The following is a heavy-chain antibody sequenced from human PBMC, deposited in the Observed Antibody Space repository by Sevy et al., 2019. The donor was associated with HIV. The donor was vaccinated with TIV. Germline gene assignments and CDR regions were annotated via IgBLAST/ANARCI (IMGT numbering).Heavy chain of an antibody. V-gene: IGHV3-15*07. J-gene: IGHJ4*02. CDR1: GFTLNKAW. CDR3: SMEDGYNYSDY. CDR2: IKSETDGGTT. Sequence: GGSLRLSCAASGFTLNKAWMNWVRQAPGKGLEWVGRIKSETDGGTTDYAEPVKGRFSISRDDSKNTLYLQMNSLKIEGTAVYYCSMEDGYNYSDYWGQGALVTVSS. D-gene: IGHD5-12*01.